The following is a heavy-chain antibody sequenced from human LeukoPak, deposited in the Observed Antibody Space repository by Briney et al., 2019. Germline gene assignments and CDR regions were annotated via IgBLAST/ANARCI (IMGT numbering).Heavy chain of an antibody. CDR1: GFTFSSYA. CDR3: AKDHAPYSSSSGDY. CDR2: ISGSGGST. V-gene: IGHV3-23*01. J-gene: IGHJ4*02. Sequence: GGSLRLSCAASGFTFSSYAMSWVRQAPGKGLEWVSAISGSGGSTYYADSVKGRFTISRDNSKNTLYLQMNSLRAEDTAVYYCAKDHAPYSSSSGDYWGQGTLVTVSS. D-gene: IGHD6-6*01.